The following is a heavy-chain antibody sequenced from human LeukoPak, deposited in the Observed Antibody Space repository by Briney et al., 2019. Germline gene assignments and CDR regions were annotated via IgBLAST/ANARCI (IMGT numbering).Heavy chain of an antibody. J-gene: IGHJ4*02. CDR3: ARVVPGAAGHSPFDY. CDR2: ISAYNGNT. V-gene: IGHV1-18*01. D-gene: IGHD6-13*01. Sequence: ASVKVSCKASGYTFTSYGISWVRQAPGQGLEWMGWISAYNGNTNYAQKLQGRVTMTTDTSTSTAYMELRSLRSDDTAVYYCARVVPGAAGHSPFDYWGQGTLVTVSS. CDR1: GYTFTSYG.